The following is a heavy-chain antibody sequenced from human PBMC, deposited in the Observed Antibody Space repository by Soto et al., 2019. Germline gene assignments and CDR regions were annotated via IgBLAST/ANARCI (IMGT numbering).Heavy chain of an antibody. CDR1: GFTFSSYS. Sequence: EVQLVESGGGLVKPGGSLRLSCAASGFTFSSYSMNWVRQAPGKGLEWVSSISSSSSYIYYADSVKGRFTISRDNAKNSLYLKMNSLRAEDTAVYYCARDYLEGGIGELFHREYYMDVWGKGTTVTVSS. D-gene: IGHD3-10*01. CDR3: ARDYLEGGIGELFHREYYMDV. V-gene: IGHV3-21*01. J-gene: IGHJ6*03. CDR2: ISSSSSYI.